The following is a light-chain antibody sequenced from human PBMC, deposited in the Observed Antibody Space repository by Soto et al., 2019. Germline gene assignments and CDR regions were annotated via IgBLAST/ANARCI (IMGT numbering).Light chain of an antibody. CDR1: RGINTY. J-gene: IGKJ1*01. V-gene: IGKV1-39*01. CDR2: SAS. CDR3: QQTYTTPRT. Sequence: DIPMTQSPSSLSASIGDIVTITCRASRGINTYVNWYQQKPGKAPKIMTFSASTLQSGVPSRFSGGGSGTDCTFTISSLLPEDVATYYCQQTYTTPRTFGQGTKVDIK.